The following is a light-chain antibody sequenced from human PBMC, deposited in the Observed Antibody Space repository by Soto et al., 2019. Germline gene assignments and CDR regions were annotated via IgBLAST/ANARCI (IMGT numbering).Light chain of an antibody. CDR2: EVS. CDR1: SSDVGGYNY. CDR3: SSYTSSSTLVV. V-gene: IGLV2-14*01. Sequence: QCALTQPASVCGSPGQSITISCTGTSSDVGGYNYVSWYQQHPGKAPKLMIYEVSNRPSGVSNRFSGSKSGNTASLTISGLQAEDEADYYCSSYTSSSTLVVFGGGTKLTVL. J-gene: IGLJ2*01.